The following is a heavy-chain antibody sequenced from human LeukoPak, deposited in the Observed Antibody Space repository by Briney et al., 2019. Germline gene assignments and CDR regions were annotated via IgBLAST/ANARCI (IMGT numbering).Heavy chain of an antibody. V-gene: IGHV1-2*02. CDR1: GYTFTGYY. J-gene: IGHJ4*02. CDR3: ASTPAVLLWFGEPNRHFDY. D-gene: IGHD3-10*01. Sequence: ASVKVSCKASGYTFTGYYMHWVRQAPGQGLEWMGWINPNSGGTNYAQKFQGRVTMTRDTSKNQFSLKLSSVTAADTAVYYCASTPAVLLWFGEPNRHFDYWGQGTLVTVSS. CDR2: INPNSGGT.